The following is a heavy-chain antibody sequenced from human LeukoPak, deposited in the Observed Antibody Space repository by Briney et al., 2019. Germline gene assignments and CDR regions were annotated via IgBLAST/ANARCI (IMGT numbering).Heavy chain of an antibody. J-gene: IGHJ6*02. D-gene: IGHD3-10*01. CDR2: IYSGGST. CDR1: GFTVSSNY. V-gene: IGHV3-53*01. Sequence: GGSLRLSCAASGFTVSSNYMSWVRQAPGKGLEWVSVIYSGGSTYYADSVKGRFTISRDNSKNTLYLQTNSLRAEDTAVYYCARDAGSGGPYYYYYGMDVWGQGTTVTVSS. CDR3: ARDAGSGGPYYYYYGMDV.